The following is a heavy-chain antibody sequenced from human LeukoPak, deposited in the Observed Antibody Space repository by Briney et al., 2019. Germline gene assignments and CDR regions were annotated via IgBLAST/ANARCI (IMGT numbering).Heavy chain of an antibody. Sequence: GESPKITCKGSSYSFTNYWIGWVRQIPGKRLEWLGIIYPGDSDTRYSPSFQRHVTISADNSISTAYLQWSSLKASDTAMYYCARLIATVAGTGDFEYWGQGTLVTVSS. CDR3: ARLIATVAGTGDFEY. J-gene: IGHJ4*02. D-gene: IGHD6-19*01. CDR2: IYPGDSDT. V-gene: IGHV5-51*01. CDR1: SYSFTNYW.